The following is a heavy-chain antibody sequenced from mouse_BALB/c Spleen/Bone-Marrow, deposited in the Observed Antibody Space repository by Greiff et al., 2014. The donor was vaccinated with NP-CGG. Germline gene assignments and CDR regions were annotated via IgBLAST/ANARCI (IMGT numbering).Heavy chain of an antibody. J-gene: IGHJ2*01. V-gene: IGHV1-20*02. D-gene: IGHD1-1*01. CDR2: INPYNGDT. CDR3: ARSGYYGSSYFDY. CDR1: GYSFTGYF. Sequence: EVQLQQFGPELVKPGASVKISCKASGYSFTGYFMNWVMQSHGKSLEWIGRINPYNGDTFYNQKFKGKATLTVDKSSSTAHMELRSLASEDSAVYYCARSGYYGSSYFDYWGQGTTLTVSS.